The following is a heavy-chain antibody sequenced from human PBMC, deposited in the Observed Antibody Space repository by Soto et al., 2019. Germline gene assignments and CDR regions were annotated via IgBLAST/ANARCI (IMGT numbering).Heavy chain of an antibody. D-gene: IGHD6-13*01. V-gene: IGHV3-23*01. CDR3: AKGREAGPYYYYYYGMDV. CDR2: ISGSGGST. J-gene: IGHJ6*02. Sequence: GGSLRLSCAASGFTFSSYAMSWVRQAPGKGLEWVSAISGSGGSTYYADSVKGRFTISRDNSKNTLYLQMNSLRAEDTAVYYCAKGREAGPYYYYYYGMDVWGQGTTVTVS. CDR1: GFTFSSYA.